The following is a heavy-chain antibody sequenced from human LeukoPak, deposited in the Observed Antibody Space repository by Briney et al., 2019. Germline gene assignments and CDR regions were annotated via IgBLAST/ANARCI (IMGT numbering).Heavy chain of an antibody. J-gene: IGHJ4*02. D-gene: IGHD6-19*01. CDR2: IKQDGSER. CDR3: VKDIGGAVAGTFDY. V-gene: IGHV3-7*03. CDR1: GFTFSGFS. Sequence: GGSLRLSCAASGFTFSGFSMSWVRQSPTKGLEWVANIKQDGSERYYVDSVKGRFTISRDNAKNSLYLQMNSLRVEDTALYYCVKDIGGAVAGTFDYWGQGTLVTVSS.